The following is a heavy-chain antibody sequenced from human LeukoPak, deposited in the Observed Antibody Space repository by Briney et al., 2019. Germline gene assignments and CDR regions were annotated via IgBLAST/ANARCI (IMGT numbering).Heavy chain of an antibody. CDR1: EFSFSTYA. CDR2: ISSSGGTI. Sequence: GGTLRLSCAASEFSFSTYAMSWVRQAPGEGLEWVSAISSSGGTIYYAGSVKGRFTISRDNSKNPLFLQMNSLRAEDTAVYYCANRSPSKAFDIWGQGTMVTVSS. J-gene: IGHJ3*02. V-gene: IGHV3-23*01. CDR3: ANRSPSKAFDI.